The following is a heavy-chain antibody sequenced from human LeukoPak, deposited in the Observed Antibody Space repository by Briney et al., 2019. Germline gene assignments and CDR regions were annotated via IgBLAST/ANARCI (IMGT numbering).Heavy chain of an antibody. D-gene: IGHD6-25*01. J-gene: IGHJ6*03. CDR3: ASAAPSRPSRKNYYYYYMDV. CDR2: IIPIFGTA. V-gene: IGHV1-69*13. CDR1: GGTFSSYA. Sequence: SVKLFCKASGGTFSSYAISWVRQAPGQGLEWMGGIIPIFGTANYAQKFQGRVTITADESTSTAYMELSSLRSEDTAVYYCASAAPSRPSRKNYYYYYMDVWGKGTTVTVSS.